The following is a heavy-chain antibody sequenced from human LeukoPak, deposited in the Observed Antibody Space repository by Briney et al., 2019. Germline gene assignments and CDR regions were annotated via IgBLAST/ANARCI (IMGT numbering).Heavy chain of an antibody. CDR1: GGSVSTSY. V-gene: IGHV4-59*02. D-gene: IGHD6-13*01. CDR3: ARGYSPDYFDY. J-gene: IGHJ4*02. CDR2: IYDGGVT. Sequence: PETLSLTCTVSGGSVSTSYWSWIRQSPGKGLEWIGNIYDGGVTTYKPSLKSRLTIEVDTSKNQFSLNLSSVTAADTAIYFCARGYSPDYFDYWGQGTLVTVSS.